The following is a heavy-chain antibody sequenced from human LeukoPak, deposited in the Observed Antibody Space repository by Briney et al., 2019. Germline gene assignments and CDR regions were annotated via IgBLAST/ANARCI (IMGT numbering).Heavy chain of an antibody. CDR1: VFTFSTYW. CDR2: IKEDESAK. V-gene: IGHV3-7*01. CDR3: ARDVGGSLDH. Sequence: PGGSLRLSCAASVFTFSTYWMAWVRQAPGKGLEWVANIKEDESAKHQADSVKGRFTISRDNAQNLVYLQMSRLRGEDTAVYYCARDVGGSLDHWGRGTLVTVSS. J-gene: IGHJ4*02. D-gene: IGHD1-26*01.